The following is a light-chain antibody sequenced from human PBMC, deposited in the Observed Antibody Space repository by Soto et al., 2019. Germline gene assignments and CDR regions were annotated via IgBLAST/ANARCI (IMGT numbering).Light chain of an antibody. Sequence: DIQMTQSPSSLSASVGDRVTISCRASQSLGRRLTWYQQKPGEAAKLLIYETSNLQNGVPSRFSGSGSETDFTLTINSLQPEDFATYYCQQILGPTYTFGQGTQLE. CDR3: QQILGPTYT. CDR1: QSLGRR. J-gene: IGKJ2*01. V-gene: IGKV1-39*01. CDR2: ETS.